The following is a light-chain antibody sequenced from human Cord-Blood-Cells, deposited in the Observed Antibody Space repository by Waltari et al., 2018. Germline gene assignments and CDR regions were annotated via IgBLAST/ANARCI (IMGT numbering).Light chain of an antibody. Sequence: EIVLTQSPGTLSLSPGERATLSCRASQSVNSSYLAWYQQKPGPAPRLPIYGASSRAPGMPDRFSGSGSGTDFSLTVSRLEAEGFAVYYCQQYGSSTPGTFGRGTKVES. J-gene: IGKJ1*01. V-gene: IGKV3-20*01. CDR2: GAS. CDR1: QSVNSSY. CDR3: QQYGSSTPGT.